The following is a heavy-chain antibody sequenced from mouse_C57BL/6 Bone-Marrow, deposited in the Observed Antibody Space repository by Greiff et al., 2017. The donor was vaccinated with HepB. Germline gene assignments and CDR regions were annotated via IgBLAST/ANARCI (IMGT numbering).Heavy chain of an antibody. CDR3: ARLGYYTAMDY. CDR1: GFTFSSYG. V-gene: IGHV5-6*01. Sequence: EVQGVESGGDLVKPGGSLKLSCAASGFTFSSYGMSWVRQTPDKRLEWVATISSGGSYTYYPDSVKGRFTISRDNAKNTLYLQMSSLKSEDTAMYYCARLGYYTAMDYWGQGTSVTVSS. D-gene: IGHD2-3*01. J-gene: IGHJ4*01. CDR2: ISSGGSYT.